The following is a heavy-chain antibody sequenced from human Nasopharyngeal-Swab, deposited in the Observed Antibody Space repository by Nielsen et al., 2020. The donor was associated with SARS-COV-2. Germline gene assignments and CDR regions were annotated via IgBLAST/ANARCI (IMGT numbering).Heavy chain of an antibody. Sequence: GESLKISCKGSGYSFTSYWIGWVRQMPGKGLEWMGIIYPGDSDTRYSPSFQGQVTISAGKSISTAYLQWSSLKASDTAMYYCARQALGRDGYINPDYWGQGTLVTVSS. V-gene: IGHV5-51*01. CDR1: GYSFTSYW. CDR3: ARQALGRDGYINPDY. D-gene: IGHD5-24*01. J-gene: IGHJ4*02. CDR2: IYPGDSDT.